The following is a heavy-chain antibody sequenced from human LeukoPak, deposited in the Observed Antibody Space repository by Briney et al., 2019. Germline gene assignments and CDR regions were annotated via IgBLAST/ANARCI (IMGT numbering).Heavy chain of an antibody. D-gene: IGHD3-3*01. CDR1: GFTFNSYA. CDR3: TRDYDFWSGYSYGMDV. Sequence: GGSLRLSCAASGFTFNSYAMSWVRQAPGKGLEWVGFIRSKAYGGTTEYAASVKGRFTISRDNSKSIAYLQMNSLKTEDTAVYYCTRDYDFWSGYSYGMDVWGQGTTVTVSS. CDR2: IRSKAYGGTT. J-gene: IGHJ6*02. V-gene: IGHV3-49*04.